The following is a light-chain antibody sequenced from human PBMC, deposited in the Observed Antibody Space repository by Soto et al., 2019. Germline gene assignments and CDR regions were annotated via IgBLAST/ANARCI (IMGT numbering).Light chain of an antibody. V-gene: IGKV1-12*01. CDR2: SAS. CDR1: PDINYS. CDR3: QQGDSFPLT. J-gene: IGKJ4*01. Sequence: DIQMTQSPSSVSASVGDRVTITCRASPDINYSLAWFQQKPGEAPRLLIYSASSLHSGVPSRFSGSGSGTDFTLTINSLQPEDFATYFCQQGDSFPLTFGGGTKVEIK.